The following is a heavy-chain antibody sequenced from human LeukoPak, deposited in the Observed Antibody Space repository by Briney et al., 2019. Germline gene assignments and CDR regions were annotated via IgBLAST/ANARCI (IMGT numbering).Heavy chain of an antibody. J-gene: IGHJ6*02. D-gene: IGHD3-3*01. Sequence: SETLSLTCAVCGGSFSGYYWSWIRQPPGKGLEWIGEINHSGSTNYNPSLKSRVTISVDTSKNQFSLKLSSVTAADTAVYYCARHGLGKTYYDFWSGYLDVWGQGTTVTVSS. CDR1: GGSFSGYY. V-gene: IGHV4-34*01. CDR2: INHSGST. CDR3: ARHGLGKTYYDFWSGYLDV.